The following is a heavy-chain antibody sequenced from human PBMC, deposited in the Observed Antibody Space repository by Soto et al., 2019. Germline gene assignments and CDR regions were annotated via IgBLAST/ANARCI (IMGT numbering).Heavy chain of an antibody. CDR2: IYYSGST. D-gene: IGHD3-3*01. J-gene: IGHJ4*02. CDR1: GGSISSSSYY. V-gene: IGHV4-39*01. Sequence: SETLSLTCTVSGGSISSSSYYWGWIRQPPGKGLEWIGSIYYSGSTYYNPSLKSRVTISVDTSKNQFSLKLSSVTAADTAVYYCARLRGVVTTDSSIDYWGQGTLVTVSS. CDR3: ARLRGVVTTDSSIDY.